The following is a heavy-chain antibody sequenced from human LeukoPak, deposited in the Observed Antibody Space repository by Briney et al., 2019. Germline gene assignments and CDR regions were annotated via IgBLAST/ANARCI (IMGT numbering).Heavy chain of an antibody. V-gene: IGHV1-2*02. CDR1: GYTLTDYY. J-gene: IGHJ4*02. Sequence: ASVKVSCKASGYTLTDYYMHWVRQAPGQGLEWMGWINPNSGGTNYAQKFQGRVTMTRDTSISTAYMELSRLRSDDTAVYYCAGLGVWFGEEGPYFDYWGQGTLVTVSS. CDR3: AGLGVWFGEEGPYFDY. D-gene: IGHD3-10*01. CDR2: INPNSGGT.